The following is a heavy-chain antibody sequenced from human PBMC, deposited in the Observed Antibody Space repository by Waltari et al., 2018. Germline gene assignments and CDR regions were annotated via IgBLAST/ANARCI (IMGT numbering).Heavy chain of an antibody. D-gene: IGHD3-10*02. Sequence: QLQLQESGPGLVKPSETLSLTCTVSGGSISSSSYYWGWLRQPPGKGLECIGSMFYSGSTYYNPSLKSRVTISVDTSKNQFSLKLSSVTAADTAVYYCARHGVVFGGMDVWGQGTTVTVSS. CDR3: ARHGVVFGGMDV. CDR1: GGSISSSSYY. CDR2: MFYSGST. V-gene: IGHV4-39*01. J-gene: IGHJ6*02.